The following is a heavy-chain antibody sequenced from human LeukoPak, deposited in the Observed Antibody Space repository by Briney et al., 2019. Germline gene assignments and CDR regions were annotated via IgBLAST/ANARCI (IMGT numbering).Heavy chain of an antibody. CDR2: INHSGST. CDR1: GGSFSGYY. Sequence: SETLSLTCAVYGGSFSGYYWSWIRQPPGKGLEWVGEINHSGSTNYNSSLKSRVTISVDTSKNQFSLTLSSVTAADTAVYYCATRPDIASTGPGWFDPWGQGTLVTVSS. CDR3: ATRPDIASTGPGWFDP. V-gene: IGHV4-34*01. D-gene: IGHD6-13*01. J-gene: IGHJ5*02.